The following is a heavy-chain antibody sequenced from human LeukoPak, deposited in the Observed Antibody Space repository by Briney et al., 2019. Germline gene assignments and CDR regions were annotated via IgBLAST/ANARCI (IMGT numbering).Heavy chain of an antibody. CDR3: ARGKIDIVGAVTFDY. CDR2: IYYSGST. D-gene: IGHD1-26*01. CDR1: GGSISSYY. Sequence: SETLSLTCTVSGGSISSYYWSWIRQPPGKGLEWIGYIYYSGSTNYNPSLKTQVTMSVDESKNQFSLKLTSVTAADTAVYYCARGKIDIVGAVTFDYWGQGTLVTVSS. V-gene: IGHV4-59*12. J-gene: IGHJ4*02.